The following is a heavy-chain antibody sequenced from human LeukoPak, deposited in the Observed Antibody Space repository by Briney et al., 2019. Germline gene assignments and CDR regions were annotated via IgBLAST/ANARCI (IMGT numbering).Heavy chain of an antibody. Sequence: QPGRSLRLSCAASGFTFSSYGMHWVRQAPGKGLEWVAVISYDGSNKYYADSVKGRFTISRDNSKNTLYLQMNSLRAEDTAVYYCARDKDGDYFDYWGQGTLVTVSS. CDR2: ISYDGSNK. D-gene: IGHD4-17*01. CDR3: ARDKDGDYFDY. V-gene: IGHV3-30*19. J-gene: IGHJ4*02. CDR1: GFTFSSYG.